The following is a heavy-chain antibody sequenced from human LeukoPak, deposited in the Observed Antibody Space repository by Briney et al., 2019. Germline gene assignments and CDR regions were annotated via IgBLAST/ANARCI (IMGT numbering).Heavy chain of an antibody. CDR2: IKQDGSET. V-gene: IGHV3-7*01. CDR1: GFTFRSYW. CDR3: ARGGQAGTGDL. D-gene: IGHD3-10*01. J-gene: IGHJ5*02. Sequence: QAGGSLRLSCAAYGFTFRSYWMTWVRQSPGKGLEWVANIKQDGSETYHVDSVKGRFTISRDNAKDSLYLEMNSLRAEDTAVYYCARGGQAGTGDLWGQGTLVTVSS.